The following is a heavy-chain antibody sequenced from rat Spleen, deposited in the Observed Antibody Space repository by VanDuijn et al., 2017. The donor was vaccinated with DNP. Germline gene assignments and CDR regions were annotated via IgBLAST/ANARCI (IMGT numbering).Heavy chain of an antibody. J-gene: IGHJ2*01. CDR2: ISYSGTT. CDR3: ARWSRYFDY. CDR1: GYSITNTY. Sequence: EVQLQESGPGLVRPSQSLSLTCSVTGYSITNTYWAWIRKFPGNKMEYIGHISYSGTTNYNPSLKSRFSITRDTSKNQFFLQLNSVTTEDTATYYCARWSRYFDYWGQGVMVTVSS. V-gene: IGHV3-1*01.